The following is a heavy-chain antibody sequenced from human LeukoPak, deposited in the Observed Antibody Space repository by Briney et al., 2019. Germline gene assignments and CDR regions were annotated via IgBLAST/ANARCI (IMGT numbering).Heavy chain of an antibody. J-gene: IGHJ3*02. CDR2: IYYSGST. D-gene: IGHD6-6*01. CDR1: GGSISSYY. V-gene: IGHV4-59*12. Sequence: PSETLSLTCTVSGGSISSYYWSWIRQPPGKGLEWIGYIYYSGSTNYNPSLKSRVTISVDTSKNQFSLNLSSVTAADTAVYYCGARRAFDIWGQGTMVTVSS. CDR3: GARRAFDI.